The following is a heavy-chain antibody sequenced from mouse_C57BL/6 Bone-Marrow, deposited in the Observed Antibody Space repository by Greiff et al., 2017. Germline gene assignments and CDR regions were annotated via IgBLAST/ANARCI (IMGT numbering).Heavy chain of an antibody. D-gene: IGHD1-1*01. CDR1: GFSLTSYD. V-gene: IGHV2-3*01. CDR2: IWRDGST. CDR3: CKNYYGSRYWYFDV. Sequence: VQLKESGPGLVAPSPSLSITCTVSGFSLTSYDVSWVRQPPGHGLEWLGVIWRDGSTNSHSALISRLSIRKDNSKSQVFLKLHRLQTDDTATYYCCKNYYGSRYWYFDVWGKGTMVTVSS. J-gene: IGHJ1*03.